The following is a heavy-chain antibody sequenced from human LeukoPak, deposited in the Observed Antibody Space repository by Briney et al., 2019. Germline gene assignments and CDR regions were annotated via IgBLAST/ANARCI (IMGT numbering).Heavy chain of an antibody. V-gene: IGHV4-61*02. CDR2: FYSSGST. J-gene: IGHJ4*02. D-gene: IGHD3-22*01. CDR3: ARVRPYYYDSSAVSPPDY. Sequence: NPSETLSLTCTVSGGSINSGGYYWSWIRQPAGKGLEWIGRFYSSGSTYYNSSLQSRVTVSLDTSKNQFSLKLSSVTAADTAVYYCARVRPYYYDSSAVSPPDYWGQGTLVTVSS. CDR1: GGSINSGGYY.